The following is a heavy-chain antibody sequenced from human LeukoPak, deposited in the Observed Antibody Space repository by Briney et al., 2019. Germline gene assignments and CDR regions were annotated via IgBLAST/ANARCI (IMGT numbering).Heavy chain of an antibody. CDR3: AKSSGYNYEYYFDY. J-gene: IGHJ4*02. CDR2: ISGSESRA. D-gene: IGHD5-18*01. V-gene: IGHV3-23*01. CDR1: GFDFSTYA. Sequence: GGSLRLSCAASGFDFSTYAMSWVRQAPGKGLEWVSRISGSESRADYPDSVKGRFTISRDNSKNTLYLQISSLRAGDTAVYYCAKSSGYNYEYYFDYWGQGTLVTVSS.